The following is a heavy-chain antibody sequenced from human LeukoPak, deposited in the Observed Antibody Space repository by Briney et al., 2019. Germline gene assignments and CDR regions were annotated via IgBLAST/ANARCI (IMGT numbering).Heavy chain of an antibody. Sequence: GGSLRLSCAASGFTFSSYAMSWVRQAPGKGLEWVSAISGSGGSTYYADSVKGRFTISRDNSKNTLYLQMNSLRAEDTAVYYCARYCSSTSCYGGYWFDPWGQGTLVTVSS. J-gene: IGHJ5*02. D-gene: IGHD2-2*01. CDR2: ISGSGGST. CDR1: GFTFSSYA. V-gene: IGHV3-23*01. CDR3: ARYCSSTSCYGGYWFDP.